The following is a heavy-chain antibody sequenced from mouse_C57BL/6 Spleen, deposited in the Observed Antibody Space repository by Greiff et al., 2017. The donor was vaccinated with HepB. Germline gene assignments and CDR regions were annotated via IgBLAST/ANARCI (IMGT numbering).Heavy chain of an antibody. CDR3: ARSLYSNYLDY. CDR2: IDPSDSYT. CDR1: GYTFTSYW. V-gene: IGHV1-69*01. J-gene: IGHJ2*01. D-gene: IGHD2-5*01. Sequence: VQLQQPGAELVMPGASVKLSCKASGYTFTSYWMHWVKQRPGQGLEWIGEIDPSDSYTNYNQKFKGKSTLTVDKSSSTAYMQLSSLTSEDSAVYYCARSLYSNYLDYWGQGTTLTVSS.